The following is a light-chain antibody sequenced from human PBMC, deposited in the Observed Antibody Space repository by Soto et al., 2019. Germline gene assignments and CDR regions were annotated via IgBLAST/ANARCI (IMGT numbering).Light chain of an antibody. CDR2: EVS. Sequence: QSVLTQPASVSGSPGLSITISCTGTSSDVGAYNYVSWYQQHPGKAPKLMIYEVSSRPSGVSNRFSGSKSGDTASLTISGLQAEDEADYYCGSYTSSSTPYVFGTGTKVTVL. V-gene: IGLV2-14*01. CDR1: SSDVGAYNY. CDR3: GSYTSSSTPYV. J-gene: IGLJ1*01.